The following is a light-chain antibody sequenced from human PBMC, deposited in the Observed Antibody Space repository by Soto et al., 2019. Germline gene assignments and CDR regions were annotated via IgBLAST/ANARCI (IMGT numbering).Light chain of an antibody. CDR3: QQSYNSPQT. J-gene: IGKJ1*01. CDR1: QTIMTY. CDR2: AAS. V-gene: IGKV1-39*01. Sequence: DIQMTQSPSSLSASVGDEVTITCRASQTIMTYLNWYQLKPGKPPRLLIYAASSLQSGVPSRFSGSGSGTDFTLTISSLQPEDFATYSCQQSYNSPQTVGRGTKVDIK.